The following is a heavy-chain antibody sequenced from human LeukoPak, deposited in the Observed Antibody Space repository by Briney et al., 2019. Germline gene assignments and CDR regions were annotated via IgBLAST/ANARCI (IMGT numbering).Heavy chain of an antibody. CDR3: AKGLGDWLIYYGMDV. J-gene: IGHJ6*02. Sequence: GGSLRLSCAASGFSFSSYGMHWVRQAPGEGLEWVANIKQDGTEKNYVDSVKGRFTISRDNAKNSLYLQMNSLRAEDTALYYCAKGLGDWLIYYGMDVWGQGTTVTVSS. D-gene: IGHD3/OR15-3a*01. CDR2: IKQDGTEK. V-gene: IGHV3-7*03. CDR1: GFSFSSYG.